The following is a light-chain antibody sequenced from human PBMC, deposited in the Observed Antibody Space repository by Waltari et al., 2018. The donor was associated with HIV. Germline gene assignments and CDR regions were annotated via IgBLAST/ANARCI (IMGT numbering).Light chain of an antibody. CDR2: VNSDGSH. CDR3: QTWGTGIVA. CDR1: SGHYGDA. V-gene: IGLV4-69*02. J-gene: IGLJ2*01. Sequence: QLVLTQSPSASASLGASVRLTCTLSSGHYGDAIARHQHQPQKGPRFLMKVNSDGSHNKGDGIPDRFSGSSSGPDRYLTISSLQSDDEADYYCQTWGTGIVAFGGGTKLTVL.